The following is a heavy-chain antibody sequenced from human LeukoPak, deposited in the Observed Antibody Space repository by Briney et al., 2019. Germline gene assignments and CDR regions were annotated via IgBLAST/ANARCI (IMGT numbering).Heavy chain of an antibody. CDR2: INPSGGST. D-gene: IGHD6-13*01. Sequence: ASVKVSCKTSAYTFTNFRIHWVRQAPGQGLEWMGIINPSGGSTSYAQKFQGRVTMTRDTSTSTVYMELSSLRSEDTAVYYCARSSRSRSGYYFDYWGQGTLVTVSS. CDR1: AYTFTNFR. J-gene: IGHJ4*02. CDR3: ARSSRSRSGYYFDY. V-gene: IGHV1-46*01.